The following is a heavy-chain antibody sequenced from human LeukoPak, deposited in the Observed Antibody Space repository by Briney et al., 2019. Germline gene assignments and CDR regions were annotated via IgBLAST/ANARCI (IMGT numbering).Heavy chain of an antibody. CDR2: ISGSGGST. D-gene: IGHD1-26*01. CDR1: GFTFSSYS. CDR3: AKRGLGGATQKQYYFDY. Sequence: GGSLRLSCAASGFTFSSYSMNWVRQAPGKGLEWVSAISGSGGSTYYAGSVKGRFTIWRDNSKNTLYLQMNSMRAEDTAVYYSAKRGLGGATQKQYYFDYWGQGTLVTVSS. J-gene: IGHJ4*02. V-gene: IGHV3-23*01.